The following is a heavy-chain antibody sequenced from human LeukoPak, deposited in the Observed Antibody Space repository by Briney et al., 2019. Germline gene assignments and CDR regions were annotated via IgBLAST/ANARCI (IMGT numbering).Heavy chain of an antibody. J-gene: IGHJ4*02. Sequence: ASVKVSCKASGYTFTSYGISWVRQAPGQGLELIGWISAYNGNTNYSQKLQGRVTMTTDTSTSTAYMELRSLRSDDTAVYYCARTEYCSSTSCRTDLDYWGQGTLVTVSS. CDR1: GYTFTSYG. CDR3: ARTEYCSSTSCRTDLDY. V-gene: IGHV1-18*01. CDR2: ISAYNGNT. D-gene: IGHD2-2*01.